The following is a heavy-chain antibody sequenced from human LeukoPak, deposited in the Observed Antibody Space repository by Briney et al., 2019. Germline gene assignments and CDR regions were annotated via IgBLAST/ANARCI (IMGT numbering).Heavy chain of an antibody. D-gene: IGHD3-16*01. CDR1: GVTFSSYA. V-gene: IGHV1-69*04. Sequence: SVKVSCKATGVTFSSYAISWMRQAPGQGLEWMGRIIPILGLANSAQKFQGRVTITADKSTSTAYMELSSLRSEDTAVYYCARFRVGATLGYFDYWGQGTLVTVSS. CDR3: ARFRVGATLGYFDY. CDR2: IIPILGLA. J-gene: IGHJ4*02.